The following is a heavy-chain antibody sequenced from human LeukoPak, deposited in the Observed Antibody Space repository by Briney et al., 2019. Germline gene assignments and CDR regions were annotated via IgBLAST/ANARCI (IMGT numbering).Heavy chain of an antibody. J-gene: IGHJ6*02. CDR3: ARADGGNSYYYYYGMDV. CDR2: IYHSGST. V-gene: IGHV4-30-2*01. D-gene: IGHD4-23*01. Sequence: PSETLSLTCAVSGGSFSSGGYSWSWIRQPPGKGLEWIGYIYHSGSTYYNPSLKSRVTISVDRSKNQFSLKLSSVTAADTAVYYCARADGGNSYYYYYGMDVWGQGTTVTVSS. CDR1: GGSFSSGGYS.